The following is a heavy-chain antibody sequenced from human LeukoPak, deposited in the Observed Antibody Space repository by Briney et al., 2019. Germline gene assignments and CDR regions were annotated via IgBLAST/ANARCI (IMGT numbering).Heavy chain of an antibody. CDR3: ASYGPGNSDDAFDI. CDR2: IYYSGST. V-gene: IGHV4-39*01. CDR1: GGSISSSSYY. J-gene: IGHJ3*02. Sequence: SETLSLTCTVSGGSISSSSYYWGWIRQPPGKGLEWIGSIYYSGSTYYNPSLKSRVTISVDTSKNQFSLKLSSVTAADTAVYYCASYGPGNSDDAFDIWGQGTMVTVSS. D-gene: IGHD1-7*01.